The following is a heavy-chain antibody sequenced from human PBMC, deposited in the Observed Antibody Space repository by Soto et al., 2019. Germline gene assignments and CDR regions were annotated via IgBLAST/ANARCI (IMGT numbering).Heavy chain of an antibody. CDR1: GGTFRTDT. V-gene: IGHV1-69*13. J-gene: IGHJ4*02. D-gene: IGHD7-27*01. CDR3: AREGGAPGAFDH. CDR2: ITPVFGTA. Sequence: SSVKVSCKASGGTFRTDTISWVRQAPGQGLEWMGGITPVFGTANYAQKFQGRVTITADESTSTAYMELSSLRSEDTALYYCAREGGAPGAFDHWGQGTLVTGSS.